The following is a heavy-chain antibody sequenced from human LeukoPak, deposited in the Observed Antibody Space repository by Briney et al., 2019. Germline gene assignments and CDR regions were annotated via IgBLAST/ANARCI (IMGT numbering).Heavy chain of an antibody. J-gene: IGHJ6*03. CDR1: GGSISSGSFY. CDR3: ARHQSGSYPPYSMDV. Sequence: KASETLSLTCTVSGGSISSGSFYWGWIRQPPGKGLEWIGSIFYSGSTYYNPSLKSRVTISVDTSRNHFSLKLSPVTAADTAVYYCARHQSGSYPPYSMDVWGKGTTVIVSS. CDR2: IFYSGST. V-gene: IGHV4-39*01. D-gene: IGHD1-26*01.